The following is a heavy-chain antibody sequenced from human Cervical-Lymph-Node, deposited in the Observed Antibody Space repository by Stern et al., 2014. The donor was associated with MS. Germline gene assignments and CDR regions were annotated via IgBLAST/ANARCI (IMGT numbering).Heavy chain of an antibody. V-gene: IGHV2-5*02. J-gene: IGHJ4*02. Sequence: QVTLQESGPTLVKPTQTLTLTCTFSGFSLSTSGVGVGWIRQPPGKALEWLALIYWDDDKRYSPSLKSRLTITKDTSKNQVVLTVTNMDPVDTATYYCARRTSVQTTPLFDYWGQGTLVTVSS. CDR2: IYWDDDK. CDR3: ARRTSVQTTPLFDY. CDR1: GFSLSTSGVG. D-gene: IGHD4/OR15-4a*01.